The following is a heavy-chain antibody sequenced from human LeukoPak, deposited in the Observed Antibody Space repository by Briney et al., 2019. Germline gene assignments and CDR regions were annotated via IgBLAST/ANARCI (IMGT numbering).Heavy chain of an antibody. Sequence: ASVKVSCKASGYTFTSYGISWVRQAPGQGLEWMGWISAYNGNTNYAQKLQGRVTITRDTSASTAYMELSSLRSEDTAVYYCAREGHDSSGYYDPLFDYWGQGTLVTVSS. V-gene: IGHV1-18*01. D-gene: IGHD3-22*01. J-gene: IGHJ4*02. CDR2: ISAYNGNT. CDR1: GYTFTSYG. CDR3: AREGHDSSGYYDPLFDY.